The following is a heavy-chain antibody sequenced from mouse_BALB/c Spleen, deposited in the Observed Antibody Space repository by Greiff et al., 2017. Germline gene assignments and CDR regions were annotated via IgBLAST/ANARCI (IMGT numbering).Heavy chain of an antibody. CDR1: GYTFTDYY. J-gene: IGHJ2*01. Sequence: VQLQQSGAELARPGASVKLSCKASGYTFTDYYINWVKQRTGQGLEWIGEIYPGSGNTYYNEKFKGKATLTADKSSSTAYMQLSSLTSEDSAVYFCARKRENPFDYWGQGTTLTVSS. V-gene: IGHV1-77*01. CDR2: IYPGSGNT. CDR3: ARKRENPFDY.